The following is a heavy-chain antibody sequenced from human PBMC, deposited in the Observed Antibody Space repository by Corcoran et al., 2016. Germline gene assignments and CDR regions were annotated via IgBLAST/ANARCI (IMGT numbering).Heavy chain of an antibody. D-gene: IGHD3-22*01. J-gene: IGHJ4*02. V-gene: IGHV3-74*01. Sequence: EVQLVESGGGLVQPGGSLRLSCAVSGFTFSSYWMHWVRQAPGKGLVWVSRINSDGSDTDYADSVKGRFTISRDNAKNTLYLQMKSLRAEDTAVYYCARDSYYDSSVNGDYWGQGTLVTVSS. CDR3: ARDSYYDSSVNGDY. CDR1: GFTFSSYW. CDR2: INSDGSDT.